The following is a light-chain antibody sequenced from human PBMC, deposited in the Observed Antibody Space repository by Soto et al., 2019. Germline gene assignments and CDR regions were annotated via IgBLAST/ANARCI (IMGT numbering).Light chain of an antibody. V-gene: IGKV3-15*01. CDR3: QPYNNWTLT. J-gene: IGKJ5*01. CDR2: DTS. CDR1: QGIGET. Sequence: EVVMRQSPATLSVSPGPGPTLSCKASQGIGETLAWYQHRPGQTPRLLIYDTSTRATGVPTRFSGSRSGAEFTLTINSLKYEDFAVYDCQPYNNWTLTFGGGTRLEIK.